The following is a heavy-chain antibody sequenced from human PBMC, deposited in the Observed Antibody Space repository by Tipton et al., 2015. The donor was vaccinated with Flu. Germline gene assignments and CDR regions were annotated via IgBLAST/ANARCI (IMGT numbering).Heavy chain of an antibody. J-gene: IGHJ4*02. Sequence: TLSLTCTVSGGSISSSSYYWGWIRQPPGKGLEWIGSIYYSGSTYYNPSLKSRVTISVDMSKNQFSLKLSSVTAADTAVYYCARITVRSSGSIYYFDYWGQGTLVTVSS. CDR3: ARITVRSSGSIYYFDY. CDR1: GGSISSSSYY. V-gene: IGHV4-39*07. D-gene: IGHD6-19*01. CDR2: IYYSGST.